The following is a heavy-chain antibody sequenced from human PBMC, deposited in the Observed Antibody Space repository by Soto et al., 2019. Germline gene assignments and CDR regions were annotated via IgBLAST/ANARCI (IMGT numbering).Heavy chain of an antibody. CDR1: GFTFSSYA. CDR2: ISYDGSNK. Sequence: QVQLLESGGGVVQPGRSLRLSCAASGFTFSSYAMHWVRQAPGKGLEWVAVISYDGSNKYYADSVKGRFTISRDNSKNTLYLQMNSLRAEDTAVYYCAREWLVPGMDVWGQGTTVTVSS. J-gene: IGHJ6*02. V-gene: IGHV3-30-3*01. CDR3: AREWLVPGMDV. D-gene: IGHD6-19*01.